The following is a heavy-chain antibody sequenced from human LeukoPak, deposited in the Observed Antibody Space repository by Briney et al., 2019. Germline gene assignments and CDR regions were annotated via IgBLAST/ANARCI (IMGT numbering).Heavy chain of an antibody. CDR3: AVCHWHSSGCRNDY. CDR2: ISPSGDIT. Sequence: PGGSLRLSCAASGFIFRSHGMNWVRQAPGKGLEWVSGISPSGDITYYADSVKGRFTISRDNSKNTLYLQMNSLRAEDTAVYYCAVCHWHSSGCRNDYWGQGTLVTVSS. V-gene: IGHV3-23*01. D-gene: IGHD6-19*01. J-gene: IGHJ4*02. CDR1: GFIFRSHG.